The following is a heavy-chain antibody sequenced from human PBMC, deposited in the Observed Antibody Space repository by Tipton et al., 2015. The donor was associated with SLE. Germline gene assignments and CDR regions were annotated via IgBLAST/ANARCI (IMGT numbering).Heavy chain of an antibody. J-gene: IGHJ4*02. CDR1: GGSIRSYF. CDR2: IYTSGST. Sequence: GLVKPSEPLSLSCTVSGGSIRSYFWNWRRLPPGQGLEWIGYIYTSGSTTYNPSLKSRLTISVDTSKNPFSLRLNSVTAADTAVYYCAADRPNGSYRLDYWGQGTLVTVSS. D-gene: IGHD1-26*01. CDR3: AADRPNGSYRLDY. V-gene: IGHV4-4*08.